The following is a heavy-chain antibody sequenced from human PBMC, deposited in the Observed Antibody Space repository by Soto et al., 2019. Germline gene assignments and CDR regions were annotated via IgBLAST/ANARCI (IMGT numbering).Heavy chain of an antibody. Sequence: SETLSLTCTVSGGSISSYYWSWIRQPPGKGLGWIGYIYYSGSTNYNPSLKSRVTISVDTSKNQFSLKLSSVTAADTAVYYCARGHILTGYYKPHNWFDPWGQGTLVTVSS. CDR2: IYYSGST. V-gene: IGHV4-59*01. CDR3: ARGHILTGYYKPHNWFDP. J-gene: IGHJ5*02. CDR1: GGSISSYY. D-gene: IGHD3-9*01.